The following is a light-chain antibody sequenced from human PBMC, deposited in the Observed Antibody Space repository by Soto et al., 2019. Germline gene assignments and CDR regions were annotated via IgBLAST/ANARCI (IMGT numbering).Light chain of an antibody. CDR1: SSDVGGYNY. J-gene: IGLJ2*01. CDR3: CSYAGNYIL. Sequence: QSALTQPRSVSGSSGQTVTISCTGTSSDVGGYNYVSWYQLHPGKAPRLMIYDVSKRPSGVPDRFSGSKSGNTASLTISWLQAEDEADYCCCSYAGNYILFGRGTKLTVL. V-gene: IGLV2-11*01. CDR2: DVS.